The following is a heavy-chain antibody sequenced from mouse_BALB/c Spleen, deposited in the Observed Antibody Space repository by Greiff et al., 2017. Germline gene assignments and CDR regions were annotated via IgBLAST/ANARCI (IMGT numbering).Heavy chain of an antibody. CDR2: INPSTGYT. V-gene: IGHV1-7*01. Sequence: VQLQQSGAELAKPGASVKMSCKASGYTFTSYWMHWVKQRPGQGLEWIGYINPSTGYTEYNQKFKDKATLTADKSSSTAYMQLSSLTSEDSAVYYCAREGDYDGYYFDYWGQGTTLTVSS. CDR3: AREGDYDGYYFDY. J-gene: IGHJ2*01. CDR1: GYTFTSYW. D-gene: IGHD2-4*01.